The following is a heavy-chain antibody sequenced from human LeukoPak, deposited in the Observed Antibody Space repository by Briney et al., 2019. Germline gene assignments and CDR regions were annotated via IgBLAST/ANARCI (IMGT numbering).Heavy chain of an antibody. CDR2: INPSGGST. D-gene: IGHD2-2*01. CDR1: GYTFTSYY. V-gene: IGHV1-46*01. CDR3: ARDARHRYCSSTSCYRGWLDP. J-gene: IGHJ5*02. Sequence: ASVKVSCKASGYTFTSYYMHWVRQAPGQGLEWMGIINPSGGSTRYAQKFQGRVTMTRDTSTSTAYMELSSLRSEDTAVYYCARDARHRYCSSTSCYRGWLDPWGQGTLVTVSS.